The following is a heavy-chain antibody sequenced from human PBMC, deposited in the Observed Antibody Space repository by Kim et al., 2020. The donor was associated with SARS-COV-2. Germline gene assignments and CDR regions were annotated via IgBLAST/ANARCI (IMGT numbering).Heavy chain of an antibody. CDR1: GFTVSSNY. CDR3: ARGYCSGGSCYPSYWYFDL. V-gene: IGHV3-53*01. J-gene: IGHJ2*01. CDR2: IYSGGST. Sequence: GGSLRLSCAASGFTVSSNYMSWVRQAPGKGLEWVSVIYSGGSTYYADSVKGRFTISRDNSKNTLYLQMNSLRAEDTAVYYCARGYCSGGSCYPSYWYFDLWGRGTLVTVSS. D-gene: IGHD2-15*01.